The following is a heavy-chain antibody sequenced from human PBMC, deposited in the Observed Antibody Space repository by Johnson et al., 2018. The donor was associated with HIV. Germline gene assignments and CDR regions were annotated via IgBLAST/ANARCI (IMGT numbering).Heavy chain of an antibody. J-gene: IGHJ3*02. CDR3: ASPPDAFDI. CDR1: GFTVSSNY. Sequence: VQLVESGGGLVQPGGSLRLSSAASGFTVSSNYMSWVRQAPGKGLEWVSAISGSGGSTYYADSVKGRFTISRDNSKNTLYLQMNSLRAEDTAVYYCASPPDAFDIWGQGKMVTVSS. CDR2: ISGSGGST. V-gene: IGHV3-66*02.